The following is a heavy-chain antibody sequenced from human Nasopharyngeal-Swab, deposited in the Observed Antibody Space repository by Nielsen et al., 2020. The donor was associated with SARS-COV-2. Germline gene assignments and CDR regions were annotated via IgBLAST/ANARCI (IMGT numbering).Heavy chain of an antibody. Sequence: SQTLSLTCAVSGYSISSDNCWAWIRQSSGKGLEWIGSVYHSGSTYYNPSLKSRATISVDTSNNQFSLKLTSVTAADTAVYYCGRHGAGTGGNRVYYYYYMNVWGKGTTVTVSS. CDR1: GYSISSDNC. CDR3: GRHGAGTGGNRVYYYYYMNV. J-gene: IGHJ6*03. D-gene: IGHD1-1*01. V-gene: IGHV4-38-2*01. CDR2: VYHSGST.